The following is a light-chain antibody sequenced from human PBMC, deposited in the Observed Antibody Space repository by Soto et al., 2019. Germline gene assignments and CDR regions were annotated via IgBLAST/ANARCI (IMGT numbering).Light chain of an antibody. J-gene: IGKJ1*01. CDR1: QDIRND. CDR3: LQHRSYPVT. V-gene: IGKV1-17*01. Sequence: DIQMTQSPSSLSASVGDRVTIACRASQDIRNDLGWYQHKPGKAPKRLIYAASSLQSGVPSRFSGSGSGTEFTLTISSLQPEDFATYYCLQHRSYPVTFGQGTKVEIK. CDR2: AAS.